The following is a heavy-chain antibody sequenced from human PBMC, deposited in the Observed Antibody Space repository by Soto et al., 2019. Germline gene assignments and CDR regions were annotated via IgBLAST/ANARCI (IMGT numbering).Heavy chain of an antibody. CDR1: GYTFTTYD. D-gene: IGHD3-3*01. CDR3: ARERKFDFWRKGLDV. CDR2: MDPNSGST. Sequence: QVQLVQSGAEVKMPGASVKVSCKASGYTFTTYDINWVRQAPGQGLEWLGWMDPNSGSTGYAQNFQGRITMTRNISRNTAHMELSSLQSEDTAVYYCARERKFDFWRKGLDVWGQGTTVTVSS. J-gene: IGHJ6*02. V-gene: IGHV1-8*01.